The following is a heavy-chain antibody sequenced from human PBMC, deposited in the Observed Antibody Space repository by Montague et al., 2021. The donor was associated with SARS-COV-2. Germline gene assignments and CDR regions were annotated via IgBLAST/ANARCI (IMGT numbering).Heavy chain of an antibody. CDR3: ARGSGWMGNAFDI. Sequence: SETLSLTCTVSGGSISSYYWSWIWQPPRQGLEWIWYSYYSGSTNYYPSLKSRGTISVDTSKNQYSLKLRSVTAADAAVDYCARGSGWMGNAFDIWGQGTMVTVSS. J-gene: IGHJ3*02. CDR1: GGSISSYY. D-gene: IGHD6-19*01. CDR2: SYYSGST. V-gene: IGHV4-59*01.